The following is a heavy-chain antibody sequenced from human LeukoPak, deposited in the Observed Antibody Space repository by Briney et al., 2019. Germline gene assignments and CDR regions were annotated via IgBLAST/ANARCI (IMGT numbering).Heavy chain of an antibody. CDR3: ARGAILTGFYRFGP. CDR2: INSDGSST. V-gene: IGHV3-74*01. J-gene: IGHJ5*02. CDR1: GFXFSSYW. Sequence: GGSLRLSCAASGFXFSSYWMHWVRQAPGKGLVWVSRINSDGSSTTYADSVKGRFTISRDNAKNTLYLQMNSLRAEDTAVYYCARGAILTGFYRFGPWGQGALVTVSS. D-gene: IGHD3-9*01.